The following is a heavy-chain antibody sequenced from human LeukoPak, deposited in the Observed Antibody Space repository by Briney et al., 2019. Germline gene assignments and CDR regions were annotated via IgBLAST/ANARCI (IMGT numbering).Heavy chain of an antibody. Sequence: PGGSLRLSCAASGFIFSRYTLHWVRQAPGKGLEWVSMISFDGSTKDYADSVKGRFTISRDNSKNTLYLQMNSLRAEDTAVYYCARDLERYFDWSPPGDWGQGTLVTVSS. CDR3: ARDLERYFDWSPPGD. J-gene: IGHJ4*02. V-gene: IGHV3-30-3*01. D-gene: IGHD3-9*01. CDR1: GFIFSRYT. CDR2: ISFDGSTK.